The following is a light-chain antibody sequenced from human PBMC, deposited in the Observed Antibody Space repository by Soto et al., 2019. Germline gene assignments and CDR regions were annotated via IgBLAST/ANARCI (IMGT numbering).Light chain of an antibody. V-gene: IGLV1-40*01. CDR3: QSYDSSLSGGV. CDR1: SSNIGAGYD. Sequence: QSVLTQPPSVSGAPGQRVTVSCTGSSSNIGAGYDVQWFQQLPGTAPKLLIYDNHNRPSGVPDRFSGSKSGTSASLAITGLQAEDEADYYCQSYDSSLSGGVFGGGTKLTVL. CDR2: DNH. J-gene: IGLJ2*01.